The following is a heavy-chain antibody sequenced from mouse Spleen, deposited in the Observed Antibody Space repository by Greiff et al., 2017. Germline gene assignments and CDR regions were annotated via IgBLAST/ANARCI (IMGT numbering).Heavy chain of an antibody. CDR2: INPNYGTT. D-gene: IGHD2-4*01. CDR3: ARNYDYDNYAMDY. J-gene: IGHJ4*01. V-gene: IGHV1-39*01. Sequence: VHVKQSGPELVKPGASVKISCKASGYSFTDYNMNWVKQSNGKSLEWIGVINPNYGTTSYNQKFKGKATLTVDQSSSTAYMQLNSLTSEDSAVYYCARNYDYDNYAMDYWGQGTSVTVSS. CDR1: GYSFTDYN.